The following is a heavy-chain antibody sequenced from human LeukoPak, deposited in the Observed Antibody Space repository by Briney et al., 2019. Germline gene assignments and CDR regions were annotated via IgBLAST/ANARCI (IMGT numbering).Heavy chain of an antibody. CDR1: GYTFTSFG. J-gene: IGHJ4*02. Sequence: ASVKVSCKASGYTFTSFGISWVRQAPGQGLEWMGWISVYNGNTNYAQKLQGRVTMTTDTSTSAAYMELRSLRSEDTAVYYCARADRRRPPSSIGWYSENIFDYWGQGTLVTVSS. CDR2: ISVYNGNT. V-gene: IGHV1-18*01. CDR3: ARADRRRPPSSIGWYSENIFDY. D-gene: IGHD6-13*01.